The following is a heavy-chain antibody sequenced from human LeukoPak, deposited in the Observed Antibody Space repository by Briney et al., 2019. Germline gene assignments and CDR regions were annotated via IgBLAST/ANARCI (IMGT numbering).Heavy chain of an antibody. CDR1: GGSISSHY. Sequence: PSETLSLTCTGSGGSISSHYWAWIRQPPGKGLEWIGYISYTGSTNYNPSLKSRVTISVDTSKNQFSLKLRSVTAADTAVYYCAREGYSSNWYDYWGQGTLVTVSS. D-gene: IGHD6-13*01. V-gene: IGHV4-59*11. CDR3: AREGYSSNWYDY. J-gene: IGHJ5*01. CDR2: ISYTGST.